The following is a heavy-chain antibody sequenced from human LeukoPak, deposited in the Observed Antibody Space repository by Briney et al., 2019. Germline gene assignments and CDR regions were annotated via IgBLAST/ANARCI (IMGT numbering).Heavy chain of an antibody. Sequence: ASVKVSCKTSGYIFNGYYIQWVRHAPGQGLEWMGSINCDSGGTDYSHRFQGRVTMTRDRSITTVYMELSKLSFDYTAVYYCARGYRTGDMTIFAYWGQGTLVTVSS. CDR1: GYIFNGYY. CDR2: INCDSGGT. V-gene: IGHV1-2*02. CDR3: ARGYRTGDMTIFAY. D-gene: IGHD7-27*01. J-gene: IGHJ4*02.